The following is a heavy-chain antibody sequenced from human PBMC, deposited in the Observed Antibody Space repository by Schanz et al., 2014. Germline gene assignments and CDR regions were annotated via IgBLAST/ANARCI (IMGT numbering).Heavy chain of an antibody. Sequence: EVQLVESGGGLVQPGGSLRLSCAASGFTFGNFFMSWVRQAPGKGLEWVANIKQDGIEKYYVDSVKGRFTISRDNSRNTLFLQMESLRTEDTALYYCAKDPHRDYGGKPQAFDIWGQGTMVTVSS. CDR1: GFTFGNFF. CDR2: IKQDGIEK. D-gene: IGHD4-17*01. J-gene: IGHJ3*02. CDR3: AKDPHRDYGGKPQAFDI. V-gene: IGHV3-7*01.